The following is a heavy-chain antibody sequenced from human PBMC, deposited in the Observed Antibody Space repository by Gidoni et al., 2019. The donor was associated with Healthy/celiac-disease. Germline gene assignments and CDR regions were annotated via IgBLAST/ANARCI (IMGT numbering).Heavy chain of an antibody. CDR2: INPSGGST. CDR1: GYTFTSYY. J-gene: IGHJ4*02. V-gene: IGHV1-46*01. Sequence: QVQLVQSGAEVKKTGASVKVSCKESGYTFTSYYMHWVRQAPGQGLEWMGRINPSGGSTSYAQKFQGRVTMTRDTSTSTVYMELSSLRSEDTAVYYCARDSSCWFGDYWGQGTLVTVSS. D-gene: IGHD6-19*01. CDR3: ARDSSCWFGDY.